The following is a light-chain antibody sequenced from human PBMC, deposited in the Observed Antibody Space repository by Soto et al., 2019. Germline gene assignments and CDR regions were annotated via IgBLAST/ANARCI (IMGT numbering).Light chain of an antibody. CDR2: GAS. Sequence: EIVLTQSPGTLSLSPGERATLSCRASQSVSSSYLAWYQQKPGHAPRLLIYGASSRATGIPDRFSGSGSGTDFTLTINSLQPEDFATYYCQQSYSTTRTFGQGTKVDI. CDR1: QSVSSSY. V-gene: IGKV3-20*01. CDR3: QQSYSTTRT. J-gene: IGKJ1*01.